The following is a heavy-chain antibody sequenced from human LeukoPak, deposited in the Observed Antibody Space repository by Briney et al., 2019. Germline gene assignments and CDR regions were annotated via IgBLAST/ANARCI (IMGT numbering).Heavy chain of an antibody. V-gene: IGHV1-69*05. D-gene: IGHD3-22*01. CDR3: ARESGRYYYDSSGYNRYFDY. CDR2: IIPIFGTA. CDR1: GGTFSSYA. Sequence: PVKVSCKASGGTFSSYAISWVRQAPGQGLEWMGGIIPIFGTANYAQKFQGRVTITTVESTSTAYMELSSLRSEDTAVYYCARESGRYYYDSSGYNRYFDYWGQGTLVTVSS. J-gene: IGHJ4*02.